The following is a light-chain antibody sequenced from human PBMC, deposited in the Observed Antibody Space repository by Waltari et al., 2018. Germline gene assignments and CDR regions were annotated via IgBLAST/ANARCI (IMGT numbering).Light chain of an antibody. CDR1: QSLGKNY. CDR2: GAS. V-gene: IGKV3-20*01. J-gene: IGKJ2*01. Sequence: IVLTQSPGTLSLSPGDRASLSCKASQSLGKNYLAWYQHKPGQAPRLLIYGASSRAAGIPDRFSGSGSGTDFTLTISRLEPEDFAVYYCQQYASSVLYTFGQGTKLESK. CDR3: QQYASSVLYT.